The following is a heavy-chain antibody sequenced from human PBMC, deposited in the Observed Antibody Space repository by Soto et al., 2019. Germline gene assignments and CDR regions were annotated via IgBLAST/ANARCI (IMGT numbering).Heavy chain of an antibody. J-gene: IGHJ6*02. Sequence: QVQLVQSGAEVKKPGSSVKVSCKASGGTFSSYAISWVRQAPGQGLEWMGGFIPISDTTNYAQKFQGRVTITADESTSTAYMELSSLRFEDTAVYYCARAQGSSTSLEIYYYYYYGMDVWGQGTTVTVSS. CDR1: GGTFSSYA. V-gene: IGHV1-69*01. CDR3: ARAQGSSTSLEIYYYYYYGMDV. D-gene: IGHD2-2*01. CDR2: FIPISDTT.